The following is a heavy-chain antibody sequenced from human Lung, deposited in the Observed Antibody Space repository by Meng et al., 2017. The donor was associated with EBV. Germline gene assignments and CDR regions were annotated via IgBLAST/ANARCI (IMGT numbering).Heavy chain of an antibody. J-gene: IGHJ4*02. CDR2: IYHSGST. CDR1: GGSISSSNW. Sequence: VQLQQWGARLLKPSETLSLTCAVSGGSISSSNWWSWVRQPPGKGLEWIGEIYHSGSTNYNPSLKSRVTIPVDKSKNQFSLKLSSVTAADTAVYYCASFPPPGKQWLVTDYWGQGTLVTVSS. V-gene: IGHV4-4*02. D-gene: IGHD6-19*01. CDR3: ASFPPPGKQWLVTDY.